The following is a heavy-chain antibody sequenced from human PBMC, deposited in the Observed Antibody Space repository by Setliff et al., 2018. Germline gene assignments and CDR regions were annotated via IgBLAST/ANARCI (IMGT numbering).Heavy chain of an antibody. CDR3: ARMSTSGPHYDY. CDR1: GYSFSSNA. CDR2: IHAGSSNT. J-gene: IGHJ4*02. V-gene: IGHV1-3*01. Sequence: ASVKVSCKASGYSFSSNAFHWVRQAPGQTLEWMRWIHAGSSNTLYSQRFQDRITISRDTSATTVHMELSSLRSDDTAVYYCARMSTSGPHYDYWGQGTLVTVSS. D-gene: IGHD2-8*02.